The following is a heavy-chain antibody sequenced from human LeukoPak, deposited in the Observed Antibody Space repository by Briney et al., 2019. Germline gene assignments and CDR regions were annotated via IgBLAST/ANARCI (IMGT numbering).Heavy chain of an antibody. CDR3: ARAGRWEGRPHAFDI. D-gene: IGHD1-26*01. V-gene: IGHV4-59*01. J-gene: IGHJ3*02. Sequence: SETLSLTCTVSGGSITNYYWNWIRQPPGKGLQWIGYIYYSGSTNYNPSLKSRVTISVATSKNQFSLKLTSVTAADTAVYYCARAGRWEGRPHAFDIWGQGTMVTVSS. CDR2: IYYSGST. CDR1: GGSITNYY.